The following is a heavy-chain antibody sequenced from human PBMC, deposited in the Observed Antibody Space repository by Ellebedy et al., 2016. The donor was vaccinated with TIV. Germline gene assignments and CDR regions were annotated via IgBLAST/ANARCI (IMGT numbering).Heavy chain of an antibody. D-gene: IGHD2-2*01. CDR1: GGSISSYY. V-gene: IGHV4-59*08. Sequence: SETLSLTCTVSGGSISSYYWSWIRQPPGKGLEWIGYIYYSGSTNYNPSLKSRVTMSVDTSNNQFSLKLSSVTAADTAVYYCARQAGGYCTSTTCYESDYWGQGTLVTVSS. CDR3: ARQAGGYCTSTTCYESDY. CDR2: IYYSGST. J-gene: IGHJ4*02.